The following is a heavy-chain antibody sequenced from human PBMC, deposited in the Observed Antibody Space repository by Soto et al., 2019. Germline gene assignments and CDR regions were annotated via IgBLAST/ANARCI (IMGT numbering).Heavy chain of an antibody. CDR3: ASGIQLWLRRINNGYSG. J-gene: IGHJ4*02. V-gene: IGHV1-69*12. CDR1: GGTFSTYA. Sequence: QVQLVQSGAEVKKPESSVKVSCKAPGGTFSTYAISWVRQAPGQGLEWMGGIIPMFGTANYAQRFQDRVTITADESTNTVYRELSSLRSEDTAVYFLASGIQLWLRRINNGYSGWGQGTLVTVSS. CDR2: IIPMFGTA. D-gene: IGHD5-18*01.